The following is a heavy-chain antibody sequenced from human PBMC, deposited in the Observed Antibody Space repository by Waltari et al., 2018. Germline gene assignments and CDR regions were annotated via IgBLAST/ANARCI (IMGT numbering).Heavy chain of an antibody. J-gene: IGHJ3*02. Sequence: EVQLVESGGGLVKPGGSLRLSCAASGFTFSSYSMNWVRQAPGKGLEWVSSISSSSSYIYYADSVKDRFTISRDNAKNSLYLQMNSLRAEDTAVYYCASVSRYYDSSGYAFDIWGQGTMVTVSS. CDR2: ISSSSSYI. CDR3: ASVSRYYDSSGYAFDI. CDR1: GFTFSSYS. D-gene: IGHD3-22*01. V-gene: IGHV3-21*01.